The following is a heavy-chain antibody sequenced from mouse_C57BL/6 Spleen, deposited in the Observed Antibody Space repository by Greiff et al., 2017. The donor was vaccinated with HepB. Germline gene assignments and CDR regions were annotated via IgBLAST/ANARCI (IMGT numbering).Heavy chain of an antibody. Sequence: EVQVVESGEGLVKPGGSLKLSCAASGFTFSSYAMSWVRQTPEKRLEWVAYISSGGDYIYYADTVKGRFTISRDNAWNTLYLQMGSLKSEDTAMYYCARGINPAWFAYWGQGTLVTVSA. CDR3: ARGINPAWFAY. CDR1: GFTFSSYA. CDR2: ISSGGDYI. D-gene: IGHD1-1*01. J-gene: IGHJ3*01. V-gene: IGHV5S21*01.